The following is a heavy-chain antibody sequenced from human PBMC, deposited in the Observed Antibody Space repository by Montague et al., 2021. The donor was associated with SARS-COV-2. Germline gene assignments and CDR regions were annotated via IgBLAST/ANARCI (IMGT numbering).Heavy chain of an antibody. CDR1: SGSVYGHY. D-gene: IGHD6-19*01. CDR3: ATLVALAGNSFDF. Sequence: SETLSLTCTVSSGSVYGHYLAWIRQPPGKGLECIAYIFYTGATYYNPSLESRVSISADTTKNQVALKVKSVTAADSAFYYCATLVALAGNSFDFWGPGTFVTVSS. J-gene: IGHJ3*01. CDR2: IFYTGAT. V-gene: IGHV4-59*02.